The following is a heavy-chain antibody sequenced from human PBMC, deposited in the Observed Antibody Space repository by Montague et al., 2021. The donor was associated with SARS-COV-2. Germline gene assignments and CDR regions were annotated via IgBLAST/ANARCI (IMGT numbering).Heavy chain of an antibody. Sequence: SLRLSCAASGFTFSSYSMNWVRQAPGKGLEWVSSISSSSSYTYYADSVKGRFTISRDNAKNSLYLRMNSLRAEDTAVYYCARDDFRIAAAVFDYWGQGTLVTVSS. CDR3: ARDDFRIAAAVFDY. CDR2: ISSSSSYT. V-gene: IGHV3-21*01. D-gene: IGHD6-13*01. CDR1: GFTFSSYS. J-gene: IGHJ4*02.